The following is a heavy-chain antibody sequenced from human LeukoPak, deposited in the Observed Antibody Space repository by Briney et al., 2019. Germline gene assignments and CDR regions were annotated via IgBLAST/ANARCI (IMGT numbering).Heavy chain of an antibody. D-gene: IGHD4/OR15-4a*01. V-gene: IGHV1-2*02. Sequence: ASVKVSCKASGYXFTNYYIHWVRQAPGQGLEWMGWIDPNTGDTNYSQNIQGRATMTRDTSINTAYMEFTSLGSDDTAVYYCARGRTMDGSTPPFEIWGQGTMVTVSS. CDR1: GYXFTNYY. CDR2: IDPNTGDT. CDR3: ARGRTMDGSTPPFEI. J-gene: IGHJ3*02.